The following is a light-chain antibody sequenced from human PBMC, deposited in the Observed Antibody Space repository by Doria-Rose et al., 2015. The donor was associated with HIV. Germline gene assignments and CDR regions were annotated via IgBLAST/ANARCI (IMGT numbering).Light chain of an antibody. V-gene: IGKV3-20*01. CDR1: QSFSSTY. CDR3: HQYGTSRT. J-gene: IGKJ1*01. CDR2: DGS. Sequence: TQSPGTLSLSPGERATLSCRASQSFSSTYLAWYQQKPGQAPSLLIYDGSTRATGIPDRFSASGSGTDFTLTINRPEPEDFALYYCHQYGTSRTFGQGTQVEI.